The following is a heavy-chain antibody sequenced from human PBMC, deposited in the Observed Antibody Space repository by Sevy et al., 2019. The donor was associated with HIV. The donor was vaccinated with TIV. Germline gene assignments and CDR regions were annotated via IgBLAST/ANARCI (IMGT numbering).Heavy chain of an antibody. Sequence: GESLKISCAASGFTFSDYYMRWIRQAPGKGLEWVSYISRSGSTINYADSVKGRFTISRDNAKNSLYLQINSLRAEDTAVYYCARENTMIEEPGWFDPWGQGTLVTVSS. D-gene: IGHD3-22*01. J-gene: IGHJ5*02. CDR1: GFTFSDYY. CDR2: ISRSGSTI. CDR3: ARENTMIEEPGWFDP. V-gene: IGHV3-11*01.